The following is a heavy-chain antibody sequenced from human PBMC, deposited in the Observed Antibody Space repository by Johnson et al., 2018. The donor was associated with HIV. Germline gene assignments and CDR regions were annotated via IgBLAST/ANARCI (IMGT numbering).Heavy chain of an antibody. Sequence: VQLVESGGGLVQPGGSLRLSCAASGFTFSSSAMTWVRQAPGKGLEWVGFIRSKAYGGTTQYAATVKGRFAISRDVSKSIAYLQMNSLKTEDTAVYYCTRDFSSGWYSARVAFDIWGQGTRVTVSS. CDR2: IRSKAYGGTT. CDR3: TRDFSSGWYSARVAFDI. D-gene: IGHD6-19*01. CDR1: GFTFSSSA. J-gene: IGHJ3*02. V-gene: IGHV3-49*04.